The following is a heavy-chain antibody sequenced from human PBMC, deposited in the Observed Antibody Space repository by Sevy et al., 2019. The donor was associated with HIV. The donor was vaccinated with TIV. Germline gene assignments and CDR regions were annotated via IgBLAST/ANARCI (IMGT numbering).Heavy chain of an antibody. CDR3: GRAPRD. V-gene: IGHV3-21*06. Sequence: GGSLRLSCAASGFNLSTSGMNWVRQAPGKGLEWVSSISSSSTYISYADSVKGRFTISRDNAKSSLYLQMNSLRAEDTAVYYCGRAPRDWGQGALVTVSS. CDR2: ISSSSTYI. J-gene: IGHJ4*02. CDR1: GFNLSTSG.